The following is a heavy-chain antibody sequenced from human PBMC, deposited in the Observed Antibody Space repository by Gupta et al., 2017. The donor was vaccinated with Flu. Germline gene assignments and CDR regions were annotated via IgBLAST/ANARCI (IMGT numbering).Heavy chain of an antibody. Sequence: EVQLVEAGGVLVQPGRSLRISCAASGFSFKDYAMHWVRQVPGKGLECVSGISWNSETTDYVDSGKGRFTISRDNAKKVLYLQMRSLNPADEALYYCTKEHNVYYDSLSLGLGAFDIWGQGTMVTVSS. CDR2: ISWNSETT. J-gene: IGHJ3*02. V-gene: IGHV3-9*01. D-gene: IGHD3-22*01. CDR1: GFSFKDYA. CDR3: TKEHNVYYDSLSLGLGAFDI.